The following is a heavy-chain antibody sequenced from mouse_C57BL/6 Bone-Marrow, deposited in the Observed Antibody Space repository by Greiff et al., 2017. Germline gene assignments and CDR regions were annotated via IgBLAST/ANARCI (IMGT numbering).Heavy chain of an antibody. D-gene: IGHD2-3*01. Sequence: QVQLQQSGAELARPGASVKLSCKASGYTFTSYGISWVKQSTGQGLEWIGVIYPRCGNTYYNEKFKGKATLTADKSSSTAYMELRSLTSEDSAVYFCARSDDGYPRYWCFAVWGTGTPVTVSS. V-gene: IGHV1-81*01. J-gene: IGHJ1*03. CDR1: GYTFTSYG. CDR2: IYPRCGNT. CDR3: ARSDDGYPRYWCFAV.